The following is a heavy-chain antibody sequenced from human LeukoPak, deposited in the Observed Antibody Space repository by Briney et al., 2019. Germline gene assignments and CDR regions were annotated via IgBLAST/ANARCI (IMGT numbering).Heavy chain of an antibody. V-gene: IGHV4-34*01. CDR3: AREGQYCSGGSCYSLGYYGMDV. D-gene: IGHD2-15*01. Sequence: SETLSLTCAVYGGSFSGYYWSRIRQPPGKGLEWIGEINHSGSTNYNPSLKSRVTISVDTSKNQFSLKLSSVTAADTAVYYCAREGQYCSGGSCYSLGYYGMDVWGKGTTVTVSS. J-gene: IGHJ6*04. CDR1: GGSFSGYY. CDR2: INHSGST.